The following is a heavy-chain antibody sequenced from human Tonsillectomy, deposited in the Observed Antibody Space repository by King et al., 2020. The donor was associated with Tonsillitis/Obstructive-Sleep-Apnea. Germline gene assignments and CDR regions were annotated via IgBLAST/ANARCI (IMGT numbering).Heavy chain of an antibody. D-gene: IGHD1-7*01. CDR1: GFTFSSYA. V-gene: IGHV3-23*04. CDR2: ISGSGCST. J-gene: IGHJ5*02. CDR3: AKVSIAGGITGTVGLDWFDP. Sequence: QLVESGGGLVQPGGSLRLSCAASGFTFSSYAMSWVRQAPGKGLDCVSVISGSGCSTYYADSVKGRFPISRDNSKNTLYLQMNSLSAEDTAVYYCAKVSIAGGITGTVGLDWFDPWGQGTLVTVSS.